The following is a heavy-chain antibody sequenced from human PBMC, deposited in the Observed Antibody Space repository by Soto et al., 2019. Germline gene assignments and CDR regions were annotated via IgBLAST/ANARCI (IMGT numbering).Heavy chain of an antibody. CDR1: GGTFSSYT. Sequence: QVQLVQSGAEVKKPGSSVKVSCKASGGTFSSYTISWVRQAPGQGLEWMGRIIPILGIANYAQKFQGRVTITEDKSTSTAYMELSSLRSEDTAVYYCARAEAVAGQNYWYFDLWGRGTLVTVSS. CDR2: IIPILGIA. J-gene: IGHJ2*01. V-gene: IGHV1-69*02. D-gene: IGHD6-19*01. CDR3: ARAEAVAGQNYWYFDL.